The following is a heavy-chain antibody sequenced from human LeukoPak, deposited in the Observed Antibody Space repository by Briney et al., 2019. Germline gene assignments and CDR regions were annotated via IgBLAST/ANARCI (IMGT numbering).Heavy chain of an antibody. CDR3: ARDWNGISTTRGPEY. CDR2: ISSSSSYI. CDR1: GFTFSSYS. J-gene: IGHJ4*02. V-gene: IGHV3-21*01. Sequence: PGGSLRLSCAASGFTFSSYSSSISSSSSYIYYADSVKGRFTISRDNAKNSLYLQMNSLRAEDTAVYYCARDWNGISTTRGPEYWGQGTLVTVSS. D-gene: IGHD1-1*01.